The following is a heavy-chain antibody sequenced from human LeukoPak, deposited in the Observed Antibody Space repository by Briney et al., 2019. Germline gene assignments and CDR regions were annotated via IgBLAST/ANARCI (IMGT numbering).Heavy chain of an antibody. CDR2: ISSSSSYI. CDR1: GFTFSSYS. CDR3: ARAPALGRDY. Sequence: PGGSLRLSCADSGFTFSSYSMNWVRQAPGKGLEWVSSISSSSSYIYYADSVKGRFTISRDNAKNSLYLQMNSLRAEDTAVYYCARAPALGRDYWGQGTLVTVSS. V-gene: IGHV3-21*01. J-gene: IGHJ4*02.